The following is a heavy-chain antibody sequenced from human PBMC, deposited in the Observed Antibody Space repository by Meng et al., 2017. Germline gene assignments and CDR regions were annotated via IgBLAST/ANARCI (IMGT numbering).Heavy chain of an antibody. D-gene: IGHD4-23*01. CDR3: ARVPVTPEVRAFDY. Sequence: ASVKVSCKASGYTFTSYYMHWVRQAPGQGLEWMGIINPSGGSTSYAQKFQGRVTISVDTSKNQFSLKLSSVTAADTAVYYCARVPVTPEVRAFDYWGQGTLVTVSS. V-gene: IGHV1-46*01. CDR1: GYTFTSYY. J-gene: IGHJ4*02. CDR2: INPSGGST.